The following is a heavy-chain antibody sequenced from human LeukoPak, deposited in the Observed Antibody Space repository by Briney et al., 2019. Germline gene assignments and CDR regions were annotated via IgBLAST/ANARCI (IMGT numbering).Heavy chain of an antibody. CDR2: ISWDGGST. Sequence: PGGSLRLSCAASGFTFSSYAMHWVRQAPGKGLEWVSLISWDGGSTYYADSVKGRFTISRDNSKNSLYPQMNSLRAEDTALYYCAKDIAPHYAPDAFDIWGQGTMVTVSS. V-gene: IGHV3-43D*03. CDR3: AKDIAPHYAPDAFDI. J-gene: IGHJ3*02. CDR1: GFTFSSYA. D-gene: IGHD3-16*01.